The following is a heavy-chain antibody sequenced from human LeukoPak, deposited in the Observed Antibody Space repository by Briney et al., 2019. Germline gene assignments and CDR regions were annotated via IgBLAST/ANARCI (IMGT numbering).Heavy chain of an antibody. V-gene: IGHV4-39*01. CDR3: TSKQWVYYYMDV. CDR1: GGSISSSIYY. J-gene: IGHJ6*03. D-gene: IGHD6-19*01. CDR2: ISYSGST. Sequence: SETLSLTCTVSGGSISSSIYYWGWIRQPPGKGLEWIGSISYSGSTYYNPSLKSRVTISVDTSKHQFSLKLSSVTAADTAVYYCTSKQWVYYYMDVWGKGTTVTVSS.